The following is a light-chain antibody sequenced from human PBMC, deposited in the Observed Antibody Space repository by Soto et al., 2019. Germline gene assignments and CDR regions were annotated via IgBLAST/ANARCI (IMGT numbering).Light chain of an antibody. V-gene: IGKV2-28*01. J-gene: IGKJ5*01. CDR1: QSLLHSSGHNF. Sequence: DIVLTQSAVSLTVNPVEPASISCRSSQSLLHSSGHNFLDWYVQRPGQSPQVLISLGSTRASGVPDRFSGGGSGTHFTLKISKVEAEDVGVYYCMQGLQSPITFGQGTRLEMK. CDR2: LGS. CDR3: MQGLQSPIT.